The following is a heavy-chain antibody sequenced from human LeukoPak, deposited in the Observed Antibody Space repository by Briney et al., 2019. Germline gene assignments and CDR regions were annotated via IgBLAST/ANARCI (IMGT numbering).Heavy chain of an antibody. J-gene: IGHJ5*02. CDR3: AKVGPRQYCSSTSCHNWFDP. Sequence: GGSLRLSCAASGFTVSSNYMNWVRQAPGKGLEWVSVIYGGGNIYYADSVKGRFTISRDNSKNTLYLQMNSLRAEDTAVYYCAKVGPRQYCSSTSCHNWFDPWGQGTLVTVSS. V-gene: IGHV3-53*01. D-gene: IGHD2-2*01. CDR2: IYGGGNI. CDR1: GFTVSSNY.